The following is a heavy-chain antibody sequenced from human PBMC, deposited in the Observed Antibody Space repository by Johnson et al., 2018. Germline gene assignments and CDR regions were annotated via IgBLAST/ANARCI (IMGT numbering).Heavy chain of an antibody. J-gene: IGHJ3*02. CDR3: TALSTVVVGDDAFDI. V-gene: IGHV3-15*07. CDR1: GFTFSNAW. D-gene: IGHD2-21*01. Sequence: VQLVESGGGLVKPGGSXRLSCAASGFTFSNAWMNWVRQAPGKGLEWVGRIKSKTDGGTTDYAAPVKGRFTISRDDSKNTLYLQMNSLKTEDTAVYYCTALSTVVVGDDAFDIWGQGTMVTVSS. CDR2: IKSKTDGGTT.